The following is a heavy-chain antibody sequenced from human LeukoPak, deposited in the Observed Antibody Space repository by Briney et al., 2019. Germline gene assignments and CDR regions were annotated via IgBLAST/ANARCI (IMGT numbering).Heavy chain of an antibody. D-gene: IGHD3-10*01. Sequence: GGSLRLSCAASGFTFSSYAMHWVRQAPGKGLEWVAVISYDGSNKYYADSVKGRFTISRDNSKNTLYLQMNSLRAEDTAVYYCAKDRDYYGSGSDTDYWGQGTLVTVSS. CDR2: ISYDGSNK. CDR1: GFTFSSYA. CDR3: AKDRDYYGSGSDTDY. J-gene: IGHJ4*02. V-gene: IGHV3-30-3*01.